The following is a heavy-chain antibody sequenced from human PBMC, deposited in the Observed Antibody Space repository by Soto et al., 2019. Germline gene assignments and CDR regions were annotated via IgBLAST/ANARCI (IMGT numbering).Heavy chain of an antibody. J-gene: IGHJ4*02. V-gene: IGHV4-59*01. CDR2: IYYSGST. CDR3: GRANDYVDQCYYFDN. CDR1: GGYISSYY. D-gene: IGHD4-17*01. Sequence: PSETLSLTCTVSGGYISSYYWSCIRQPPGKGLEWIGYIYYSGSTNYNPSLKSRVTISVDTSKNQFSLKLSSVTAAGTAVYYCGRANDYVDQCYYFDNGAREPLVTFS.